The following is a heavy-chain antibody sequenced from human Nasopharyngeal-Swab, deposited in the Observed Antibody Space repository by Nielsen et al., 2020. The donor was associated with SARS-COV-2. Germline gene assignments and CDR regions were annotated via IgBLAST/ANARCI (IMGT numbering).Heavy chain of an antibody. CDR1: GFTFSSYA. J-gene: IGHJ4*02. CDR3: AGDIAARTFDY. CDR2: ISGSGGST. V-gene: IGHV3-23*01. D-gene: IGHD6-6*01. Sequence: GESLKISCAASGFTFSSYAMSWVRQAPGKGLEWVSAISGSGGSTYYADSVKGRFTISRDNSKNTLYLQMNSLRAEDTAVYYCAGDIAARTFDYWGQGTLVTVSS.